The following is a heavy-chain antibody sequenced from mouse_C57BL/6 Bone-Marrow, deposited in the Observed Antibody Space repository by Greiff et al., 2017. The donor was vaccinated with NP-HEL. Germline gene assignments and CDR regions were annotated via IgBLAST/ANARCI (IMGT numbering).Heavy chain of an antibody. CDR2: IRTKANNPAT. Sequence: DVKLVESGGGLVQPGGSMKLSCAASGFTFSDAWMDWVRQSPEKGLEWVAEIRTKANNPATYSAESVKGRLTISRADFKRSVYLQMNSLIAEDTGIYYFTRRGITTVVEGYFDVWGTGTTVTVSS. CDR1: GFTFSDAW. D-gene: IGHD1-1*01. CDR3: TRRGITTVVEGYFDV. V-gene: IGHV6-6*01. J-gene: IGHJ1*03.